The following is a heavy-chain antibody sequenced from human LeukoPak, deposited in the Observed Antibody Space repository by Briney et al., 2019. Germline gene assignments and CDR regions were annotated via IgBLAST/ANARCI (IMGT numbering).Heavy chain of an antibody. J-gene: IGHJ4*02. D-gene: IGHD2-15*01. V-gene: IGHV3-30-3*01. CDR2: ISYDGSNK. Sequence: GGSLRLSCAASGFTFSSYAMHWVRQAPVKGLEWVAVISYDGSNKYYADSVKGRFTISRDNSKNTLYLQMNSLRAEDTAVYYCARDGLLGYFDYWGQGTLVTVSS. CDR1: GFTFSSYA. CDR3: ARDGLLGYFDY.